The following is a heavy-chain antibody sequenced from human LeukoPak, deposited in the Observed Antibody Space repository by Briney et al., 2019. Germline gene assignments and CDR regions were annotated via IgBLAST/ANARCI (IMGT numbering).Heavy chain of an antibody. J-gene: IGHJ4*02. CDR1: GGSISSSSYY. D-gene: IGHD3-22*01. CDR3: ARNGDDSSDYYYFDY. Sequence: SETLSLTCTVSGGSISSSSYYWGWIRQPPGKGLEWIGSIYYSGSTKYNPSLKSRVTISVDTSKNQFSLKLNSVTAADTAIYYCARNGDDSSDYYYFDYWGQGTLVTVSS. V-gene: IGHV4-39*07. CDR2: IYYSGST.